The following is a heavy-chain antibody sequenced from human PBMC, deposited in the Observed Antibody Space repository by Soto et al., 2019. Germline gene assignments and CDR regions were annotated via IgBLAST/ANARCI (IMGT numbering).Heavy chain of an antibody. CDR3: AKEMITFGDFNYYYMDV. V-gene: IGHV3-9*01. Sequence: ESGGGLVQPGRSLRLACAASGFTFDQYTMHWVRQAPGKGLEWVSSITWHSGTIGYAESVKGRFTISRDNAKNSLYLQMNSLRGEDTALYYCAKEMITFGDFNYYYMDVWGNGTTVTVSS. D-gene: IGHD3-16*01. CDR1: GFTFDQYT. CDR2: ITWHSGTI. J-gene: IGHJ6*03.